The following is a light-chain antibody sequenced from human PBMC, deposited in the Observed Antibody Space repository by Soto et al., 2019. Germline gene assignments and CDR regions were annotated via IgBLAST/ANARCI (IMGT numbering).Light chain of an antibody. CDR2: GNT. J-gene: IGLJ3*02. CDR1: SSNIGATYD. CDR3: QSYDSSLSAVV. Sequence: QSVLTQPPSVSGAPGQRVTISCTGSSSNIGATYDVHWYQHLPGTARKLLIYGNTNRPSGVPDRFSGSKSGTSASLAITGLQAEDEADYYCQSYDSSLSAVVFGGGTQLTVL. V-gene: IGLV1-40*01.